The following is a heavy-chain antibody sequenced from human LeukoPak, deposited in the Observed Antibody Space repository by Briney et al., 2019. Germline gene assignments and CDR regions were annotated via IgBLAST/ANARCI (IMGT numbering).Heavy chain of an antibody. J-gene: IGHJ6*02. CDR1: ADSISSSSYY. V-gene: IGHV4-39*01. CDR2: IYYSGNT. Sequence: SETLSFTCTVSADSISSSSYYWGWIRQPPGKGLEWIGTIYYSGNTYYNPSLKSRVTISVDTSKNQFFLKLSSVTAADTALYYCVRHPSAGGGDFYGMDVWGQGTTVTVSS. D-gene: IGHD2-8*02. CDR3: VRHPSAGGGDFYGMDV.